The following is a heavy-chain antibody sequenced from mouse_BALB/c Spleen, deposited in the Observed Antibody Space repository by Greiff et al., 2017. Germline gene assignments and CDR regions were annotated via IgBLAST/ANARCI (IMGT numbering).Heavy chain of an antibody. CDR1: GFSLSRYS. D-gene: IGHD1-2*01. J-gene: IGHJ2*01. CDR2: IWGDGST. V-gene: IGHV2-3*01. Sequence: VQLQQSGPGLVAPSQSLSITCTVSGFSLSRYSVHWVRQPPGKGLEWLGMIWGDGSTNYHSALISRLSISKDNSKSQVFLKLNSLQTDDTATYYCAKGRGTTATFDYWGQGTTLTVSS. CDR3: AKGRGTTATFDY.